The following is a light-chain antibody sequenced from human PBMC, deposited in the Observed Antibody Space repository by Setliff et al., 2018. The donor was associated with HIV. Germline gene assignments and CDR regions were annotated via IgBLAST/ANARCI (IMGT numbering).Light chain of an antibody. CDR1: NIETKS. CDR3: QVWDSSRDQPGVV. CDR2: YDA. V-gene: IGLV3-21*04. J-gene: IGLJ2*01. Sequence: SYELTPPPSVSVAQGKTARITCGGNNIETKSVHWYQQKPGQAPGLVNSYDAARPSGIPARVAGSNSGNPATLTISRVEAGDEAVDYCQVWDSSRDQPGVVVGGGTKVIVL.